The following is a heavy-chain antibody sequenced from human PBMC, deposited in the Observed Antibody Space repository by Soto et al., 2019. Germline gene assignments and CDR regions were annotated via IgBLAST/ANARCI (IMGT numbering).Heavy chain of an antibody. V-gene: IGHV1-69*01. J-gene: IGHJ4*02. CDR1: GGLFSTYA. CDR3: ANWGKSGSDF. D-gene: IGHD1-26*01. CDR2: IIPVFATT. Sequence: QEQLVQSGAEVKKSGSSVKVSCKASGGLFSTYAISWVRQAPGQGLEWMGGIIPVFATTYYAEKFEGRVTITADESTNTAYMELSSLRSEDTAMYYCANWGKSGSDFWGQGTLVTVSS.